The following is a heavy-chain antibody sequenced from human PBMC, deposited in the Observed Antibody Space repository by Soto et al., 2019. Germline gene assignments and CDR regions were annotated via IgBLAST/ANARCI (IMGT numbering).Heavy chain of an antibody. CDR3: ARDHRLLWFGEGWFDP. CDR1: GYTFTSYA. V-gene: IGHV1-3*01. Sequence: ASVKVSCKASGYTFTSYAMHWVRQAPGQRLEWMGWINAGNGNTKYSQKFQGRVTITRDTSASTDYMELSSLRSEDTSVYYCARDHRLLWFGEGWFDPWGQGTLVTVSS. CDR2: INAGNGNT. D-gene: IGHD3-10*01. J-gene: IGHJ5*02.